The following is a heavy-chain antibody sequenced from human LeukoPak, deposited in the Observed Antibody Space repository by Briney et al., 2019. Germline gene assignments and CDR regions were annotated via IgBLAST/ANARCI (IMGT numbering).Heavy chain of an antibody. CDR2: ISSSGTTI. D-gene: IGHD6-6*01. CDR1: GFTFSSYE. CDR3: ARKLVHYFDY. V-gene: IGHV3-48*03. J-gene: IGHJ4*02. Sequence: TGGSLRLSCAAAGFTFSSYEMICVRQAPGKGLEWVSYISSSGTTIYYADSVKGRFTISRDNAKNSLYLQMSSLRAEDTAVYYCARKLVHYFDYWGQGTLVTVSS.